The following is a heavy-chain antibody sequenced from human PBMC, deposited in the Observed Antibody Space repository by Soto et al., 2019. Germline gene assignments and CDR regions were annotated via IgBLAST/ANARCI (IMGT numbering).Heavy chain of an antibody. CDR1: GFTFSSYW. CDR3: AREGTTGYYYYMDV. D-gene: IGHD4-17*01. V-gene: IGHV3-7*01. J-gene: IGHJ6*03. Sequence: GSLRLSCAASGFTFSSYWMSWVRQAPGKGLEWVANIKQDGSEKYYVDSVKGRFTISRDNAKNSLYLQMNSLRAEDTAVYYCAREGTTGYYYYMDVWREGPTVTVSS. CDR2: IKQDGSEK.